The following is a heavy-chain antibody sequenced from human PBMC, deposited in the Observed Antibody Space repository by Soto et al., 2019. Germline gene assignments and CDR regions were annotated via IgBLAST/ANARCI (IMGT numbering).Heavy chain of an antibody. D-gene: IGHD5-12*01. V-gene: IGHV3-30-3*01. CDR3: ARALDGSNNAFDI. J-gene: IGHJ3*02. CDR2: ISYDGSNK. Sequence: GGSLRLSCAASGFTFSSYAMHWVRQAPGKGLEWVAVISYDGSNKYYSDSVKGRFTISRDNSKNTLYLQMNSLRAEDTAVYYCARALDGSNNAFDIWGQGTMVTVSS. CDR1: GFTFSSYA.